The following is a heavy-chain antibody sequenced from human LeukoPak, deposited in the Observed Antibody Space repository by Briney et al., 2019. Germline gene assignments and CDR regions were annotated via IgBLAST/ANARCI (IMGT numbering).Heavy chain of an antibody. D-gene: IGHD3-10*01. CDR2: ISSSSSYT. Sequence: GGSLRLSCAASGFTFSDYYMSWIRQAPGKGLEWVSYISSSSSYTNYADSVKGRFTISRDNAKNSLYLQMSSLRAEDTAVYYCARAPSPMVPYYFDYWGQGTLVTVSS. J-gene: IGHJ4*02. CDR1: GFTFSDYY. V-gene: IGHV3-11*06. CDR3: ARAPSPMVPYYFDY.